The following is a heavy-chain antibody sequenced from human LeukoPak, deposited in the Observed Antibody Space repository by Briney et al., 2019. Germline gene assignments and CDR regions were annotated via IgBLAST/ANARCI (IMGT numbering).Heavy chain of an antibody. CDR3: ASTSSSWPSRFDY. V-gene: IGHV3-74*01. CDR1: GFTFSRDW. Sequence: PGGSLRLSCAASGFTFSRDWMHWVRQGPGKGLLWVSRINPDGSATSHADPVKGRFTISRDNAKNTLYLQMNSLRAEDTAVYYCASTSSSWPSRFDYWGQGTLVTVSS. J-gene: IGHJ4*02. D-gene: IGHD6-13*01. CDR2: INPDGSAT.